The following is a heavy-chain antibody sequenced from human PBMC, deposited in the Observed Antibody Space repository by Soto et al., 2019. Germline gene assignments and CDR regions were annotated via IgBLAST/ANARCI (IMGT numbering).Heavy chain of an antibody. CDR3: ARTIFGVVIISPDYYYYMDV. J-gene: IGHJ6*03. CDR2: IYSGGST. Sequence: GGSLRLSCAASGFTVSSNYMSWVRQAPGKGLEWVSVIYSGGSTYYADSVKGRFTISRDNSKNTLYLQMNSLRAEDTAVYYCARTIFGVVIISPDYYYYMDVWGKGTTVTVSS. CDR1: GFTVSSNY. V-gene: IGHV3-66*01. D-gene: IGHD3-3*01.